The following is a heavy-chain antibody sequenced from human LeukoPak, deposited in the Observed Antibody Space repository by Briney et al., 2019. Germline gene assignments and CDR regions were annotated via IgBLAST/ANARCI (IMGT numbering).Heavy chain of an antibody. J-gene: IGHJ4*02. CDR1: GFTFSSYS. CDR3: ARDMYYYGSGSPHY. V-gene: IGHV3-30*03. CDR2: ISYDGSDK. D-gene: IGHD3-10*01. Sequence: GGSLRLSCAASGFTFSSYSMNWVRQAPGKGLEWVAVISYDGSDKYYADSVKGRFTISRDNSKNTLYLQMNSLRAEDTAVYYCARDMYYYGSGSPHYWGQGTLVTVSS.